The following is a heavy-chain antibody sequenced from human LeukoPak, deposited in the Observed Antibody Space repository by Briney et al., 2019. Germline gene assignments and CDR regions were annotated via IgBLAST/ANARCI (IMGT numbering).Heavy chain of an antibody. CDR1: GGSFSGYY. V-gene: IGHV4-34*01. CDR3: ANAGVAAAGTIY. J-gene: IGHJ4*02. Sequence: SETLSLTCAVYGGSFSGYYWSWIRQPPGKGLEWIGEINHSGSTNYNPSLKSRVTISVDTSKNQFSLKLSSVTAADTAVYYCANAGVAAAGTIYWGRGTLVTVSS. CDR2: INHSGST. D-gene: IGHD6-13*01.